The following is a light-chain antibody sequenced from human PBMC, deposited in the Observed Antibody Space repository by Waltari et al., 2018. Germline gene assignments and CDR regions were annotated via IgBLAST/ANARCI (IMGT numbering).Light chain of an antibody. V-gene: IGKV4-1*01. J-gene: IGKJ4*01. CDR1: QSVSYSSNNKYY. CDR3: QQYYSSLT. CDR2: WAS. Sequence: DIVMTQSPDSLAVSLGERATINCTSSQSVSYSSNNKYYLAWYQQRPGQPPKLLIYWASTRESGVPDRFSGSGSGTNFTLTISSLQAEDVAVYYCQQYYSSLTFGGGTKVEIK.